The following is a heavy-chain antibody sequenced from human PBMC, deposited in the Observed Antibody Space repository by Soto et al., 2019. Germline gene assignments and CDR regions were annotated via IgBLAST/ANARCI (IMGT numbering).Heavy chain of an antibody. Sequence: GGSLRLSCVASGFTFSNYAMNWVRQAPGKGLEWVSAIGPIGTMTYYADSVKGRFTVSRDNSKNTLYLQMNSLRAEDTALYYCAKPTAYSSGWYSSKDKWGQGTLVTVSS. CDR2: IGPIGTMT. CDR3: AKPTAYSSGWYSSKDK. J-gene: IGHJ4*02. CDR1: GFTFSNYA. V-gene: IGHV3-23*01. D-gene: IGHD6-19*01.